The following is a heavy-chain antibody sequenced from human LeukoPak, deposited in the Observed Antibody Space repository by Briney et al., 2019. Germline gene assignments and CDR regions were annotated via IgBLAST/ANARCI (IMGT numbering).Heavy chain of an antibody. J-gene: IGHJ1*01. CDR3: ARGGKIALAGTRSPQYFQH. V-gene: IGHV3-30*02. CDR2: IRYDGSNK. CDR1: GFTFSSYG. D-gene: IGHD6-19*01. Sequence: GGSLRLSCAASGFTFSSYGMHLVRQAPGKGLEWVTYIRYDGSNKYYADSVKGRFTISRDNSKNTLYLQMNSLRPEDTAVYYCARGGKIALAGTRSPQYFQHWGQGTLVTVSS.